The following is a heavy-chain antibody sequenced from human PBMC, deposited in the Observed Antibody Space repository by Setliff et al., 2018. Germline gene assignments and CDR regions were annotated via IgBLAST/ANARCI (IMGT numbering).Heavy chain of an antibody. CDR3: TTDPSPTFGGVIGAAFDF. V-gene: IGHV3-15*01. D-gene: IGHD3-16*01. CDR1: GFTFSGYG. CDR2: IKGKNDGLAT. Sequence: PGGSLRLSCAASGFTFSGYGIHWVRQAPGKGLEWVGRIKGKNDGLATDYAAPVKGRFTISRDDSKNTLYLQMNSLKTEDTAVYYCTTDPSPTFGGVIGAAFDFWGQGTMVTVSS. J-gene: IGHJ3*01.